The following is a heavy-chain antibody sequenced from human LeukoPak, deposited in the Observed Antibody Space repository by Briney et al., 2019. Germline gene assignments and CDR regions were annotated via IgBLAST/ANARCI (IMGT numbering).Heavy chain of an antibody. J-gene: IGHJ4*02. V-gene: IGHV3-23*01. CDR3: AKAYGSGSYYKALDY. Sequence: GGSLRLSCAASGFTFSSYAMSWVRQAPGKGLEWVSAISGSGGSTYYADSMKGRFTISRDNSKNTLYLQMNSLRAEDTAVYYCAKAYGSGSYYKALDYWGQGTLVTVSS. D-gene: IGHD3-10*01. CDR1: GFTFSSYA. CDR2: ISGSGGST.